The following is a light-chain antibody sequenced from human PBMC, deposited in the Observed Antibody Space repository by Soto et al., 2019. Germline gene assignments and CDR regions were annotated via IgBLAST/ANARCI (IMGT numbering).Light chain of an antibody. CDR1: QRISSW. J-gene: IGKJ1*01. V-gene: IGKV1-5*01. Sequence: DIQMTQSPSTLSASVGDIVTMTCRASQRISSWLAWYQQKPGKAPKLLIYDASSLESGVPSRFSGSGSGTEFTLTISSLQPDDFATYYCQQYNSYWTFGQGTKVEIK. CDR3: QQYNSYWT. CDR2: DAS.